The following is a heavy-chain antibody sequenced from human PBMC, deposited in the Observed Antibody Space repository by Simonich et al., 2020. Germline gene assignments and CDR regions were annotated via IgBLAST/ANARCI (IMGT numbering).Heavy chain of an antibody. CDR1: GYSISSGYY. D-gene: IGHD5-18*01. Sequence: QVQLQESGPGLVKPSETLSLTCAVSGYSISSGYYWGWIRQPPGKGLEWIGSIYHSGSTYYNPSLKSRVTISVDKSKNQFSLKLSSVTAADTAVYYCARVPFTAMVLFDYWGQGTLVTVSS. CDR3: ARVPFTAMVLFDY. CDR2: IYHSGST. J-gene: IGHJ4*02. V-gene: IGHV4-38-2*01.